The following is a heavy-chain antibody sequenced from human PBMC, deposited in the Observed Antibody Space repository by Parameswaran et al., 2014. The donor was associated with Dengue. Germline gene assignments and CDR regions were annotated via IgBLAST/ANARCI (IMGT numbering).Heavy chain of an antibody. CDR2: IRSKAYGGTG. D-gene: IGHD1-26*01. CDR3: SRHPRESGSYLDDY. J-gene: IGHJ4*02. V-gene: IGHV3-49*02. Sequence: RWIRQPPGKGLEWVGFIRSKAYGGTGEYAASVKGRFTISRDDSKSIAYLQMDSLKSEDTAVYFCSRHPRESGSYLDDYWGQGTLVTVSS.